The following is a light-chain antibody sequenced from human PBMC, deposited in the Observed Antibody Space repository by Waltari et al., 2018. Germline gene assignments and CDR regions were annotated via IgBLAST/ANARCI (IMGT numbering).Light chain of an antibody. CDR1: TSNIGSNT. CDR3: AAWDDSLKGVV. Sequence: QSVLTQPPSASGTPGQKITISCSGSTSNIGSNTVDWYQQLPGTAPQLLMYSNHLRPSGVPERFYGSKSGSSASLAIFGLQSEDDADYYCAAWDDSLKGVVFGGGTKVTVL. CDR2: SNH. J-gene: IGLJ2*01. V-gene: IGLV1-44*01.